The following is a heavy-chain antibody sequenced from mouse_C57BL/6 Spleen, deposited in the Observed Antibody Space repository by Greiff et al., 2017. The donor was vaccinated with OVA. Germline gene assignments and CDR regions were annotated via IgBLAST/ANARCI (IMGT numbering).Heavy chain of an antibody. CDR3: ARNDYDFDY. Sequence: QVQLQQPGAELVKPGASVKLSCKASGYTFTSYWMQWVKQRPGQGLEWIGEIDPSDSYTNYNQKFKGKATLTVDTSSSTAYMQLSSLTYEDSAVYYCARNDYDFDYWGQGTTLTVSS. CDR2: IDPSDSYT. CDR1: GYTFTSYW. D-gene: IGHD2-4*01. V-gene: IGHV1-50*01. J-gene: IGHJ2*01.